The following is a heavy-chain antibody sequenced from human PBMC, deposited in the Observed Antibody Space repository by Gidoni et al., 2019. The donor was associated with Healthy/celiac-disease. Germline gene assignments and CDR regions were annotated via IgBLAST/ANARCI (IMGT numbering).Heavy chain of an antibody. V-gene: IGHV4-34*01. CDR3: ARGGPTAVDY. CDR2: INHSGST. J-gene: IGHJ4*02. Sequence: QVQLPPRGAGLLKPSDTLSPTSAVHGGSFSGYYWSWIRQPPGKGLEWIGEINHSGSTNYNPSLKSRVTISVDTSKNQFSLKLSSVTAADTAVYYCARGGPTAVDYWGQGTLVTVSS. CDR1: GGSFSGYY.